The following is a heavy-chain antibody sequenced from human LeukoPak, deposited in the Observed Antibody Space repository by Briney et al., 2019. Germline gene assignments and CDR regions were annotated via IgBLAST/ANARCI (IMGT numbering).Heavy chain of an antibody. CDR3: ARDGNWVGATHDY. CDR2: INPNSGGT. V-gene: IGHV1-2*02. J-gene: IGHJ4*02. Sequence: ASVKVSCKASGYTFTGYYMHWVRQAPGQGLEWMGWINPNSGGTNYAQKFQGRVTMTRDTSTSTAYMELRSLRSDDTAVYYCARDGNWVGATHDYWGQGTLVTVSS. CDR1: GYTFTGYY. D-gene: IGHD1-26*01.